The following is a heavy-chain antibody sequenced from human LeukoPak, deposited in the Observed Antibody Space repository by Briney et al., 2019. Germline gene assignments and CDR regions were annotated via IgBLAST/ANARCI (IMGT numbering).Heavy chain of an antibody. D-gene: IGHD6-19*01. J-gene: IGHJ4*01. Sequence: RGSLRLSCAASGFTFSSYAMGWVRQAPGKGLEWVSVISNNGGSTYYADSVKGRFTISRDNSKNTLYLQMNSLRAEDTAVYYCAKDHGSGWRYFDFWGRGTLVTVSS. CDR1: GFTFSSYA. CDR2: ISNNGGST. CDR3: AKDHGSGWRYFDF. V-gene: IGHV3-23*01.